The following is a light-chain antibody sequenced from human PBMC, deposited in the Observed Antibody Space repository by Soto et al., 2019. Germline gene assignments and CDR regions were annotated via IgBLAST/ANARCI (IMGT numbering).Light chain of an antibody. CDR2: GSC. V-gene: IGKV3-20*01. Sequence: EIVLTQSPGTLSLSPGERATLSCRASQSVSGNYLAWYQQKPGQSPRLLIYGSCDRATGIPDRFSGSGSETDFTLTISRVEPEDFAVYYCQQDGSSPPYTFGQGTKLEIK. CDR3: QQDGSSPPYT. CDR1: QSVSGNY. J-gene: IGKJ2*01.